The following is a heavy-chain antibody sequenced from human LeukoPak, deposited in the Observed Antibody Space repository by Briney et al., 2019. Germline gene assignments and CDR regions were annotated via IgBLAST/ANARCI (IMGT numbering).Heavy chain of an antibody. CDR1: GYTFTGYY. V-gene: IGHV1-2*02. CDR3: AAENYYGSGSYYFSPVPDTFPDY. CDR2: INPNSGGT. Sequence: ASVKVSRKASGYTFTGYYIHWVRQAPGQGLEWMGWINPNSGGTNYAQKFQGRVTMTRDTSISTAYMELSRLRSDDTAVYYCAAENYYGSGSYYFSPVPDTFPDYWGQGTLVTVSS. D-gene: IGHD3-10*01. J-gene: IGHJ4*02.